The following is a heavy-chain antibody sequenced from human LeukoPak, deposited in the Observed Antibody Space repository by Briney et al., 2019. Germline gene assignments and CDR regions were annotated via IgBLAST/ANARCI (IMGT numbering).Heavy chain of an antibody. V-gene: IGHV3-30*18. CDR1: GFTFSNYG. J-gene: IGHJ4*02. CDR2: ISYDGRSNK. Sequence: PGGSLRLSCAASGFTFSNYGLHWVRQAPGKGLEWVALISYDGRSNKYYADSVKGRFTISRDNSKNTLSLQMNSLRAEDTAVYYCAKGESGSYYQAIDYWGQGTLVTVSS. D-gene: IGHD1-26*01. CDR3: AKGESGSYYQAIDY.